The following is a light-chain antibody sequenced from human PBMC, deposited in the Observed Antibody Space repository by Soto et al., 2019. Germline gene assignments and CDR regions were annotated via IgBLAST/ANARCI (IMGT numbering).Light chain of an antibody. CDR2: SAS. V-gene: IGKV3-15*01. CDR3: QQYHNWPPLT. Sequence: EIVMTQSPAFLSVSPGERVILSCRASQSVFSNLAWYQQKPGQAPRLLIYSASARVTGIPARFSGSGSGTEFTLTISSLQSEDFAVYYCQQYHNWPPLTFGGRTKVEIK. J-gene: IGKJ4*01. CDR1: QSVFSN.